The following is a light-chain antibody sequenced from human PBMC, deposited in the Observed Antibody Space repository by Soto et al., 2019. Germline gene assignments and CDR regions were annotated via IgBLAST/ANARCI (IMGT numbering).Light chain of an antibody. CDR1: QSVSSN. J-gene: IGKJ2*01. Sequence: EIVMTQSPATLSVSPGERATLSCRASQSVSSNLAWYQQKPGQAPRLLMYGASTRATGIPGRFSGSGSGTEFTLTISSLQSEDLAVYYCQQYDNWPPYTFGPGTKLEIK. V-gene: IGKV3-15*01. CDR3: QQYDNWPPYT. CDR2: GAS.